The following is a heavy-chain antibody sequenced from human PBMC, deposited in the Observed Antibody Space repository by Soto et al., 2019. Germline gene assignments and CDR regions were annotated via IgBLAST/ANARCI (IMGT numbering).Heavy chain of an antibody. J-gene: IGHJ3*02. D-gene: IGHD3-22*01. Sequence: GGSLRLSCAASGFTFSTYWMSWVRQAPGKGLEWVANVKQDGSEKYYVDSVKGRFTMSRDNDKNSVYLQMSSLRVEDTAVYYCARVNYHDSSGPFSDAFDIWGQGTMVTVSS. CDR1: GFTFSTYW. CDR3: ARVNYHDSSGPFSDAFDI. V-gene: IGHV3-7*04. CDR2: VKQDGSEK.